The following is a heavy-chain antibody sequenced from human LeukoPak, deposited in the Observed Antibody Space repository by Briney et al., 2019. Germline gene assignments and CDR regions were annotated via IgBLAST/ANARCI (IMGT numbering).Heavy chain of an antibody. J-gene: IGHJ4*02. D-gene: IGHD3-10*01. CDR2: IYTSGST. Sequence: SETLSLTCTVSGGSISSGSYYWSWIRQPAGKGLEWIGRIYTSGSTNYNPSLKSRVTISVDTSKNQFSLKLSSVTAADTAVYCCARDPWFGGGTPYWGQGTLVTVSS. CDR3: ARDPWFGGGTPY. CDR1: GGSISSGSYY. V-gene: IGHV4-61*02.